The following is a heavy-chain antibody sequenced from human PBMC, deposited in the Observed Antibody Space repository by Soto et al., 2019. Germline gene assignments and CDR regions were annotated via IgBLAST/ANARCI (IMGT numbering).Heavy chain of an antibody. V-gene: IGHV4-39*01. CDR1: GGSICSYY. J-gene: IGHJ6*02. CDR2: IYSTGNT. Sequence: SETLSLTCTVSGGSICSYYWGWIRQPPGKGLEWIGSIYSTGNTYYNPSLNSQVTISVDTSKNQFSLNVISVTAADTAVYYCRRSSRYSTDVWGQGTTVTVS. D-gene: IGHD6-13*01. CDR3: RRSSRYSTDV.